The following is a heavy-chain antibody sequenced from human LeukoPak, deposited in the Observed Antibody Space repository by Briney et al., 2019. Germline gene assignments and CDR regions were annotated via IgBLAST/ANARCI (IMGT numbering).Heavy chain of an antibody. D-gene: IGHD2-2*01. CDR2: IKQDGSEK. Sequence: GGSLRLSCAASGFTFSSNAMSWVRQAPGKGLEWVANIKQDGSEKYYVDSVKGRFTISRDNAKNSLYLQMNSLRAEDTAVYYCARRGYCSSTSCRVFDYWGQGTLVTVSS. CDR1: GFTFSSNA. V-gene: IGHV3-7*01. J-gene: IGHJ4*02. CDR3: ARRGYCSSTSCRVFDY.